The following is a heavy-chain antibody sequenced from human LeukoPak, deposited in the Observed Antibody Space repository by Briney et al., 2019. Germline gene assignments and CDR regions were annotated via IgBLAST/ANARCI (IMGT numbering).Heavy chain of an antibody. CDR3: ASSPGIAAAGWPYMDV. CDR2: IYYSGST. D-gene: IGHD6-13*01. J-gene: IGHJ6*03. Sequence: SQTLSLTCTVSGGSISSGGYYWSWIRQHPGKGLVWIAYIYYSGSTYYNPSLKSRVTISVDTSKNQFSLKLSSVTAADTAVYYCASSPGIAAAGWPYMDVWGKGTTVTVSS. V-gene: IGHV4-31*03. CDR1: GGSISSGGYY.